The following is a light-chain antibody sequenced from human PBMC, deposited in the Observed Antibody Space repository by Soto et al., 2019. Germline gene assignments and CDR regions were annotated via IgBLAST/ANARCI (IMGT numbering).Light chain of an antibody. Sequence: QSVLTQPPSASGSPGQSVTISCTGTSRDVGSYNYVSWYQQHPGKAPKLMIYEVSTRPSGVPDRFSGSKSGNTASLTVSGLQAEDEADYYCSSYAGSNNLVFGGGTKLTVL. CDR1: SRDVGSYNY. CDR2: EVS. CDR3: SSYAGSNNLV. J-gene: IGLJ2*01. V-gene: IGLV2-8*01.